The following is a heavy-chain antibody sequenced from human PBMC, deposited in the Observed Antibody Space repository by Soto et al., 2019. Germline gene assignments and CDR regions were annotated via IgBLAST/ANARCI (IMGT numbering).Heavy chain of an antibody. CDR1: GYTFTGYY. CDR2: INPNSGGT. J-gene: IGHJ6*01. V-gene: IGHV1-2*04. D-gene: IGHD3-3*01. Sequence: GASVKVSSKASGYTFTGYYMHWVRQAPGQGLEWMGWINPNSGGTNYAQKFQGWVTMTRDTSISTAYMELSRLRSDDTAVYYCARYGVDKDLIYGMEVWGQGPTVTVSS. CDR3: ARYGVDKDLIYGMEV.